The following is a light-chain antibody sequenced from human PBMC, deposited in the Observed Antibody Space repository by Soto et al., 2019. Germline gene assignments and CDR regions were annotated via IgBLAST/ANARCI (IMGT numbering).Light chain of an antibody. V-gene: IGLV1-40*01. CDR2: GNS. Sequence: QSVLTQPPSVSGAPGQRVTISCTGSSSNIGAGYDVHWYQQLPGTAPNLLIYGNSNRPSGVPDRFSGSKSGTSASLAITGLQAEDEDDYYCQSYDSSRRAHVVFGGGTKLTVL. J-gene: IGLJ2*01. CDR3: QSYDSSRRAHVV. CDR1: SSNIGAGYD.